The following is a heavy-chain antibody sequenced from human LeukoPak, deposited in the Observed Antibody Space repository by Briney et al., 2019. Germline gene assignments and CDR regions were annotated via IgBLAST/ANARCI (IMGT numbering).Heavy chain of an antibody. V-gene: IGHV4-59*01. CDR2: INYSGST. D-gene: IGHD3-16*01. J-gene: IGHJ4*02. CDR3: ARFDGRYDVLGY. CDR1: GGSISSYH. Sequence: SETLSLTCTVSGGSISSYHWSWIRQPPGKGLEWIGYINYSGSTNYNPPLKSRVTISLDTSKNQSSLKLSSVTAADTAVYYCARFDGRYDVLGYWGQGTLVTVSS.